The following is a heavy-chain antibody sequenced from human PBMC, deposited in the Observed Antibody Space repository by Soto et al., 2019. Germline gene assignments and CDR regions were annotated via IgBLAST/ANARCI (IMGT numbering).Heavy chain of an antibody. CDR2: INPNSGGT. CDR1: GYTFTGYY. V-gene: IGHV1-2*04. D-gene: IGHD6-6*01. Sequence: ASVKVSCKASGYTFTGYYMHWVRHAPGQGLEWMGWINPNSGGTNYAQKFQGWVTMTRDTSISTAYMELSRLRSDDTAVYYCARGMRQLGFAFNRGQEFDYWGQGTLVTVSS. J-gene: IGHJ4*02. CDR3: ARGMRQLGFAFNRGQEFDY.